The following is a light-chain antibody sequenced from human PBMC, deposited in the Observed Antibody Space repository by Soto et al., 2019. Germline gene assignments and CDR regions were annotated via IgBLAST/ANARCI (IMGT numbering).Light chain of an antibody. CDR3: QQYESYPDS. V-gene: IGKV1-5*01. CDR1: QSISSS. J-gene: IGKJ2*01. CDR2: DAS. Sequence: IQMTQSPSTVSASVGDRVTITCRASQSISSSLAWYQQKPGKAPKVLIYDASSLDSGVPSRFSGSGYGTEFTLTVSSLQPGDFATYSCQQYESYPDSFGQGTKLEIK.